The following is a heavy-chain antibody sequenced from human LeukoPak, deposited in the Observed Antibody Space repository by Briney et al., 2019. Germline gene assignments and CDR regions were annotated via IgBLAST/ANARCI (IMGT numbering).Heavy chain of an antibody. V-gene: IGHV4-4*01. CDR3: ARGGRSAFDV. Sequence: ETLSLTCAVSGGSISSDHWWSWVRQPPGKSLEWIGEIFHIGVTNYKPSLKSRVSMSVDKSRHQFSLNLRSMTAADTAVYFCARGGRSAFDVWGPGTKVIVSS. CDR2: IFHIGVT. J-gene: IGHJ3*01. CDR1: GGSISSDHW.